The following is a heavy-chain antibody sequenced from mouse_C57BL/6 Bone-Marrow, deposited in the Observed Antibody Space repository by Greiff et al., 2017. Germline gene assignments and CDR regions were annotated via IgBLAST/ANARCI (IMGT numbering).Heavy chain of an antibody. D-gene: IGHD1-1*01. CDR2: IYPRSGNT. CDR1: GYNFTSYG. CDR3: ARKGYGSSYEDD. Sequence: QVQLQQSGAELARPGASVKLSCKASGYNFTSYGINWVKQRTGQGLEWIGEIYPRSGNTYYNEKFKGKATLTADKSSSTAYVELRSLTSEDSAVDFCARKGYGSSYEDDWGQGTTLTVAS. J-gene: IGHJ2*01. V-gene: IGHV1-81*01.